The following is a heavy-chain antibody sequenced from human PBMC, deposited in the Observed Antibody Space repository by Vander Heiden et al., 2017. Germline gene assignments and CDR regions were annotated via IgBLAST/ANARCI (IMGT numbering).Heavy chain of an antibody. V-gene: IGHV3-15*01. CDR3: TTEADNRTLSFDY. J-gene: IGHJ4*02. D-gene: IGHD2-15*01. Sequence: EVELVESGGGLVKPGGSLRLSCATSGLYFTNAWMSWVRQNPGRGLEWVARIKTKTSGGAIDYAAPVRGRFIVSRDDSKSSVYLQMNSLTADDTAIYYCTTEADNRTLSFDYWGRGTLVTVSS. CDR1: GLYFTNAW. CDR2: IKTKTSGGAI.